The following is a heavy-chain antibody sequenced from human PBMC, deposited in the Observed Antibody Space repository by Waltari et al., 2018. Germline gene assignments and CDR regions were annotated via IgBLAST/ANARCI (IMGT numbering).Heavy chain of an antibody. CDR3: VRGDV. J-gene: IGHJ6*02. CDR2: IKPDGSDK. Sequence: EVQLVESGGGLVQPGGSLRPSCADYGFTFSTLWMGWVRQATGKGLEWVANIKPDGSDKYYVDSVKGRFTISRDNGKNSLYLQMNSLRAEDTAVYYCVRGDVWGQGTTVTVSS. V-gene: IGHV3-7*04. CDR1: GFTFSTLW.